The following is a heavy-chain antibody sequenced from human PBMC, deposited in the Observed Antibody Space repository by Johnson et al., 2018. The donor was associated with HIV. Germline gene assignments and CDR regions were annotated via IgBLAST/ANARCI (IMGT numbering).Heavy chain of an antibody. CDR2: ISYDGSNK. CDR3: AREGPSERAGFDI. Sequence: VQLVESGGGVVQPGRSLRLSCAASGFTFSSYGMHWVRQAPGKGLEWVAVISYDGSNKYYADSVKGRFTISRDNSNNTLYLQMNSLIVDDTAVYYCAREGPSERAGFDIWGQGTMVTVSS. J-gene: IGHJ3*02. V-gene: IGHV3-30*03. CDR1: GFTFSSYG.